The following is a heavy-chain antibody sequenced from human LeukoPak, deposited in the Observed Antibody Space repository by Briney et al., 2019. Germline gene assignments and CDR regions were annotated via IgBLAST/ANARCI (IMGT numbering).Heavy chain of an antibody. CDR3: ARGPSSSWSGYYFDY. V-gene: IGHV1-69*04. J-gene: IGHJ4*02. CDR2: IIPILGIA. D-gene: IGHD6-13*01. CDR1: GGTFSSYA. Sequence: ASVKVSCKASGGTFSSYAISWVRQAPGQGLEWMGRIIPILGIANYAQKFQGRVTITADKSTSTAYMELSSLRSEDTAVYYCARGPSSSWSGYYFDYWGQGTLVTVSS.